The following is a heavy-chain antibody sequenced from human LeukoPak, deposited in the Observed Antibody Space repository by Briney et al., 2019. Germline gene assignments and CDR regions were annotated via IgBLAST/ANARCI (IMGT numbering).Heavy chain of an antibody. CDR2: IYYSGST. CDR3: ASKRRGYYPGYFDY. CDR1: GGSISSSDYY. J-gene: IGHJ4*02. V-gene: IGHV4-39*07. Sequence: PAETLSLTCTGSGGSISSSDYYWGWLRQPPGRGLEWLGSIYYSGSTYYRPSLKSRVTISVDRSKKQFSLKLSSVPASDAALYFCASKRRGYYPGYFDYWVQRPLVTVPS. D-gene: IGHD3-22*01.